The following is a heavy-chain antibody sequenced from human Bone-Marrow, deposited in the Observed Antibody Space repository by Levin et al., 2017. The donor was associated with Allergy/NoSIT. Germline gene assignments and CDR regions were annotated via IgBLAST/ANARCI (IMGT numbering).Heavy chain of an antibody. J-gene: IGHJ4*02. D-gene: IGHD3-16*01. Sequence: PGGSLRLSCAASGITFSDYWMTWVRQAPGKGLEWVANIKPDGGEKNYVDSVKGRFTISRDNAKSSLYLQMNNLRGEDTAVYYCARDRWVDYWGQGTLVTVSS. CDR3: ARDRWVDY. CDR2: IKPDGGEK. CDR1: GITFSDYW. V-gene: IGHV3-7*01.